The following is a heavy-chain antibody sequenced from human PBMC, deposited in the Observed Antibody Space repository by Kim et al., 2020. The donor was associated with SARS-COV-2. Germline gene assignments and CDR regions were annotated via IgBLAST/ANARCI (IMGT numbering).Heavy chain of an antibody. CDR1: GYSFTSYW. V-gene: IGHV5-10-1*01. Sequence: GESLKISCKGSGYSFTSYWISWVRQMPGKGLEWMGRIDPSDSYTNYSPSFQGHVTISADKSISTAYLQWSSLKASDTAMYYCARYAPVDLWFGELLYYFDYWGQGTLVTVSS. CDR2: IDPSDSYT. J-gene: IGHJ4*02. CDR3: ARYAPVDLWFGELLYYFDY. D-gene: IGHD3-10*01.